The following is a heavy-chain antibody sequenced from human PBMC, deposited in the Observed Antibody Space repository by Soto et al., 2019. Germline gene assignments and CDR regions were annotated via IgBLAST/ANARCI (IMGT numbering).Heavy chain of an antibody. V-gene: IGHV4-30-2*01. CDR3: ARSREFDY. J-gene: IGHJ4*02. Sequence: NPSETLSLTCGVSGGSLSGATYSWNWIRQPPGKGLEWIGYIFPSGTTYYNPSLKSRVTISIDVSKNQLSLSLRSLTAADTAVYYCARSREFDYWSQGTLVTVSS. CDR1: GGSLSGATYS. CDR2: IFPSGTT.